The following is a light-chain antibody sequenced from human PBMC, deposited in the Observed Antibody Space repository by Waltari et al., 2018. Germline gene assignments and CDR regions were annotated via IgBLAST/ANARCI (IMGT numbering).Light chain of an antibody. Sequence: YDLAQPFSVSVSPGQTATITCSGDVLAEKYVRWFQQRPGQAPTLIPDKDPERPSGIPERFSGSSSGSTVTLTIRGALLEDEADYHCHAAADNNWFFGGGTKLTVL. CDR3: HAAADNNWF. CDR1: VLAEKY. CDR2: KDP. V-gene: IGLV3-27*01. J-gene: IGLJ2*01.